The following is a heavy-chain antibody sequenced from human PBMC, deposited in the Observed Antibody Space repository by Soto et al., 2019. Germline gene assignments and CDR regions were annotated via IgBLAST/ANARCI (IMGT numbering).Heavy chain of an antibody. J-gene: IGHJ4*02. Sequence: SETLSLTCTVSGDSVTSNVWWSWVRQPPGKGLEWIGEAYHNGLTDYNPSLKSRVTMSVDTTKNEFSLKLTSLTAADTAIYYCARDAAVPGESDRFDYWGQGTLVTVSS. CDR3: ARDAAVPGESDRFDY. V-gene: IGHV4-4*02. CDR2: AYHNGLT. D-gene: IGHD6-19*01. CDR1: GDSVTSNVW.